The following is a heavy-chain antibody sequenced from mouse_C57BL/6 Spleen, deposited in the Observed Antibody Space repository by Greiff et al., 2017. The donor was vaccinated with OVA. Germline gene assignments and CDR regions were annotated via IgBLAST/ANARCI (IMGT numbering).Heavy chain of an antibody. CDR1: GYAFTNYL. Sequence: LQESGAELVRPGTSVKVSCKASGYAFTNYLIEWVKQRPGQGLEWIGVINPGSGGTNYNEKFKGKATLTADKSSSTAYMQLSSLTSEDSAVYFCARYDDGDWYFDVWGTGTTVTVSS. D-gene: IGHD2-12*01. CDR2: INPGSGGT. J-gene: IGHJ1*03. CDR3: ARYDDGDWYFDV. V-gene: IGHV1-54*01.